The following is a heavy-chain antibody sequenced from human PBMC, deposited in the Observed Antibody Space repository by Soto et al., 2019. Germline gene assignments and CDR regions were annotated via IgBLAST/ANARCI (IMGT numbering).Heavy chain of an antibody. J-gene: IGHJ6*02. CDR2: ISGSGGGT. Sequence: GGSLRLSCAASGFTSSIYWMTWVRQAPGKGLQWVSAISGSGGGTYYADSVKGRVTISRDNSENTVYLQMNSLRAEDTAIYYCAKAIQLSLYYYFAMDVRGLGTTVTVSS. V-gene: IGHV3-23*01. CDR1: GFTSSIYW. CDR3: AKAIQLSLYYYFAMDV. D-gene: IGHD5-18*01.